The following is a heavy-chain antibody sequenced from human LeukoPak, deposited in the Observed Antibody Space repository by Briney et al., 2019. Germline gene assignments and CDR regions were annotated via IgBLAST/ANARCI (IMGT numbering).Heavy chain of an antibody. J-gene: IGHJ5*02. Sequence: GESLKISCKGSGYSFTSYWISWVRQMPGKGLEWMGRIDPSDSYTNYSPSFQGHVTISADKSISTAYLQWSSLKASDTAMYYCARRYGSNWNWFDPWGQGTLVTVSS. CDR1: GYSFTSYW. D-gene: IGHD6-13*01. V-gene: IGHV5-10-1*01. CDR3: ARRYGSNWNWFDP. CDR2: IDPSDSYT.